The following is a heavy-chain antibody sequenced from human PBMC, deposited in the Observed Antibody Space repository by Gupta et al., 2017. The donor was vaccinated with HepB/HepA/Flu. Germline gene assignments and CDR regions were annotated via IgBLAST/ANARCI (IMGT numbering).Heavy chain of an antibody. CDR2: MNPDTGNT. CDR3: SRDSGEWLRYNYYCAMYV. D-gene: IGHD3-3*01. Sequence: QVQLVQSEAEVMKSGASVSVSCTNSGYTFTHYEINWVRQASGQGPEWMGWMNPDTGNTVYAQRFQGRVTMTRDTSKSTAYMELSSLRSDDTSVYYWSRDSGEWLRYNYYCAMYVWGQGTMGILSS. J-gene: IGHJ6*01. V-gene: IGHV1-8*01. CDR1: GYTFTHYE.